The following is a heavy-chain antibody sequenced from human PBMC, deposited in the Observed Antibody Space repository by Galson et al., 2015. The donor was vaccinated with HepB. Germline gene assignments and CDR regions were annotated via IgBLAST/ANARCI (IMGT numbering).Heavy chain of an antibody. CDR1: GFTFSSYG. CDR3: AKDRLRYRAPGGGMDV. V-gene: IGHV3-30*18. CDR2: ISYDGSNK. D-gene: IGHD3-16*01. Sequence: SLRLSCAASGFTFSSYGMHWVRQAPGKGLEWVAVISYDGSNKYYADSVKGRFTISRDNSKNTLYLQMNSLRAEDTAVYYCAKDRLRYRAPGGGMDVWGQGTTVTVSS. J-gene: IGHJ6*02.